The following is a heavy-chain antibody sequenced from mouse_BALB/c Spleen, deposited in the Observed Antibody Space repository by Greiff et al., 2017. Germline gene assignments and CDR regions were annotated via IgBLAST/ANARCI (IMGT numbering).Heavy chain of an antibody. CDR3: ARWPITTVVGGYYAMDY. J-gene: IGHJ4*01. CDR2: ISSGGST. Sequence: DVKLVESGGGLVKPGGSLKLSCAASGFTFSSYAMSWVRQTPEKRLEWVASISSGGSTYYPDSVKGRFTISRDNARNILYLQMSSLRSEDTAMYYCARWPITTVVGGYYAMDYWGQGTSVTVSS. D-gene: IGHD1-1*01. V-gene: IGHV5-6-5*01. CDR1: GFTFSSYA.